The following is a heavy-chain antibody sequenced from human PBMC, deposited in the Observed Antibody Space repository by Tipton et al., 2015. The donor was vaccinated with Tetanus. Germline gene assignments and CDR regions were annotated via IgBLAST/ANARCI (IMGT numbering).Heavy chain of an antibody. D-gene: IGHD3-16*01. V-gene: IGHV3-23*01. Sequence: SLRLSCAASGFTFSSYAMSWVRQAPGKGLEWVSAISGSGGSTYYADSAKGRFTISRDNSKNKLYLQMNSLRAEDTAVYYCAKVVSYDYVWGSPQFDPWGQGTLVTVSS. J-gene: IGHJ5*02. CDR1: GFTFSSYA. CDR3: AKVVSYDYVWGSPQFDP. CDR2: ISGSGGST.